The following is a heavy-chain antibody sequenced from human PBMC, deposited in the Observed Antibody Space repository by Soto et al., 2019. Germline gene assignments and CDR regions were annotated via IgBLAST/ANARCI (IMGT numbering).Heavy chain of an antibody. CDR2: INPDGNVG. CDR3: AGWGGHDYNY. Sequence: EVQLLGSGGGLVQPGGSLRLSCVGSRFTFSTYWMNWVRQAPGKGLEWVANINPDGNVGTYVDSVRGRFTTSRDNAKNSLYLQMNSLRADDTVVYFCAGWGGHDYNYWGQGIMVTVSS. D-gene: IGHD4-4*01. V-gene: IGHV3-7*03. CDR1: RFTFSTYW. J-gene: IGHJ4*02.